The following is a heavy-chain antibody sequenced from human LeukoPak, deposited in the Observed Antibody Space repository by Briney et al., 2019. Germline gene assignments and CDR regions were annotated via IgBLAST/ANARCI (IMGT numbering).Heavy chain of an antibody. CDR1: GFTFSTYW. CDR3: TRVTHYALDI. V-gene: IGHV3-7*05. CDR2: IRQDGNEI. J-gene: IGHJ3*02. Sequence: GGSLRFSCAASGFTFSTYWMSGVRQAPGKGPKGVSSIRQDGNEIYYVDSVKGRFTISRDNAKTSLYLQMNSLRAEDTAVYYCTRVTHYALDIWGQGTMVTVSS.